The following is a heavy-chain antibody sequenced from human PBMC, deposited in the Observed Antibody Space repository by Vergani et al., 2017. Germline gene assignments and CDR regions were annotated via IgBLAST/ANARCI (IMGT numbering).Heavy chain of an antibody. V-gene: IGHV1-69*02. CDR2: IIPILGIA. CDR1: GGTFSSYT. CDR3: AGVPPLPFGYCSGGSCYSHNYYYGMDV. Sequence: QVQLVQSGAEVKKPGSSVKVSCKASGGTFSSYTISWVRQAPGQGLEWMGRIIPILGIANYAQKFQGRVTITADKSTSTAYMELSSLRSEDTAVYYCAGVPPLPFGYCSGGSCYSHNYYYGMDVWGQGTTVTVSS. D-gene: IGHD2-15*01. J-gene: IGHJ6*02.